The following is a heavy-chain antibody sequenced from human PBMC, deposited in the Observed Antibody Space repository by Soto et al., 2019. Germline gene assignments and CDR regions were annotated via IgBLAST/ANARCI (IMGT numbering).Heavy chain of an antibody. CDR2: ISWNSGSI. CDR3: AKDGGGDASDWYFDL. V-gene: IGHV3-9*01. J-gene: IGHJ2*01. Sequence: EVQLVESGGGLVQPGRSPRLSCAASGFTFDDYAMHWVRQAPGKGLEWVSGISWNSGSIGYADSVKGRFTISRDNAXXTLYLQRNIVRAEAAALYYCAKDGGGDASDWYFDLWGRGPLVTVSS. CDR1: GFTFDDYA. D-gene: IGHD2-8*01.